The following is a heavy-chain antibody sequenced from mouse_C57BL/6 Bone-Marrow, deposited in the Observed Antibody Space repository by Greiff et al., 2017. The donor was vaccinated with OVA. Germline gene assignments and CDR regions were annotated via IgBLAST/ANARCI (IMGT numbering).Heavy chain of an antibody. CDR2: INPNNGGT. Sequence: VQLKQSGPELVKPGASVKISCKASGYTFTDYYMNWVKQSHGKSLEWIGDINPNNGGTSYNQKFKGKATLTVDKSSSTAYMELRSLTSEDSAVYYCARYDYDGGNDYWGQGTTLTVSS. J-gene: IGHJ2*01. V-gene: IGHV1-26*01. CDR3: ARYDYDGGNDY. D-gene: IGHD2-4*01. CDR1: GYTFTDYY.